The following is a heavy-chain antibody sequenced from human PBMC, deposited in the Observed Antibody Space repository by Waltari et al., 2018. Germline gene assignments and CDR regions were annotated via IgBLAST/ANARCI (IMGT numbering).Heavy chain of an antibody. CDR3: ARGASDSDY. CDR2: ISSSSSHT. V-gene: IGHV3-11*06. CDR1: GFTFSDYY. J-gene: IGHJ4*02. D-gene: IGHD2-21*02. Sequence: QVQLVESGGDLVRPGGSLRLSCAASGFTFSDYYMTWVRQAPGNGLEWVSYISSSSSHTDYANSVKGRFTISRDNAKNSLYLQMNSLRAEDTAVYYCARGASDSDYWGQGTLVTVSS.